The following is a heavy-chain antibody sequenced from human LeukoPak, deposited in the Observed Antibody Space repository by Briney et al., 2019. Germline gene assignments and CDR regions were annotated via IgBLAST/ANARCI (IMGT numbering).Heavy chain of an antibody. CDR3: AGDESSSSSWYIDWYFDL. J-gene: IGHJ2*01. V-gene: IGHV3-33*01. CDR2: IWYDGSNK. Sequence: GGSLRLSCAASGFTFSSYGMHWVRQAPGKGLEWVAVIWYDGSNKYYADSVKGRFTISRDNSKNTLYLQMNSLRAEDTAVYYCAGDESSSSSWYIDWYFDLWGRGTLVTVSS. CDR1: GFTFSSYG. D-gene: IGHD6-13*01.